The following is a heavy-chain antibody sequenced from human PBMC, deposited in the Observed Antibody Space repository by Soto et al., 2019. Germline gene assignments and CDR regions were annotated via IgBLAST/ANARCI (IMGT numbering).Heavy chain of an antibody. CDR3: ARGGGWVGEASFDT. J-gene: IGHJ4*02. D-gene: IGHD3-10*01. Sequence: QVQLEQSGAEVKKPGASVKVSCQTSGYTFTSYTLHWVRQAPGQGLEWLGWINAGNGREKYSQRFQDRVSLSTDRPKTTAYMEIRSPRSEDPAVYYCARGGGWVGEASFDTWGQGTLVIVSS. V-gene: IGHV1-3*01. CDR2: INAGNGRE. CDR1: GYTFTSYT.